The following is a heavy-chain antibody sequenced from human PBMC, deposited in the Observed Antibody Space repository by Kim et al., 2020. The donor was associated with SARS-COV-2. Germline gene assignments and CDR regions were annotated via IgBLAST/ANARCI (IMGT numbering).Heavy chain of an antibody. CDR3: GKLDFGDDY. CDR1: GFTVSSYV. Sequence: GGSLRLSCAASGFTVSSYVMSWVRQTSGKGLEWVSLIYPDGYPYYADSVKGRFTISRDTSDGTLYLPMNSLRADDTAVYYCGKLDFGDDYWGQGTRVTVS. CDR2: IYPDGYP. J-gene: IGHJ4*02. V-gene: IGHV3-53*01. D-gene: IGHD4-17*01.